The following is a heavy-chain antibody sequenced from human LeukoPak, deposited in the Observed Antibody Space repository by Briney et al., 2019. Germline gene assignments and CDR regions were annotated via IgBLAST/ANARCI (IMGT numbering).Heavy chain of an antibody. CDR3: ARLHTVVRFLDF. J-gene: IGHJ4*01. CDR1: GYSFTTYW. D-gene: IGHD2-21*01. CDR2: IYPDDSDT. V-gene: IGHV5-51*01. Sequence: GESLKISCKGGGYSFTTYWVAWVRRVPGKDLEWMGIIYPDDSDTRYNPSFRGHVTISADKSINTAYLQWNSLRASDTAIYYCARLHTVVRFLDFWGHGTQVTVSS.